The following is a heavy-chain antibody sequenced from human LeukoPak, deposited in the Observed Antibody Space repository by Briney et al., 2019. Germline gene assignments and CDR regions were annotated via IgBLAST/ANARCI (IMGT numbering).Heavy chain of an antibody. Sequence: GSLRLSCAASGFTFSTYSMNWVRQAPGKGLDWVSYISSSSSTIYYADSVKGRFTISRDSAKNSLYLQMNSLRAEDTAVYYCARGYGDYQYYFDYWGQGTLVTVSS. J-gene: IGHJ4*02. V-gene: IGHV3-48*01. CDR1: GFTFSTYS. D-gene: IGHD4-17*01. CDR2: ISSSSSTI. CDR3: ARGYGDYQYYFDY.